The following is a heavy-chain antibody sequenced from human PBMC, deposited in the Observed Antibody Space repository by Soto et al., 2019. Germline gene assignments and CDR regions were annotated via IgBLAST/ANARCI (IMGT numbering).Heavy chain of an antibody. CDR2: ISAYNGNT. CDR3: ARGGTMVRGVIITSEYIDY. V-gene: IGHV1-18*01. J-gene: IGHJ4*02. CDR1: GYTFTSYG. D-gene: IGHD3-10*01. Sequence: ASVKVSCKASGYTFTSYGISWVRQAPGQGLEWMGWISAYNGNTNYAQKLQGRVTTTTDTSTSTAYMELRSLRSDDTAVYYCARGGTMVRGVIITSEYIDYWGQGTLVTVSS.